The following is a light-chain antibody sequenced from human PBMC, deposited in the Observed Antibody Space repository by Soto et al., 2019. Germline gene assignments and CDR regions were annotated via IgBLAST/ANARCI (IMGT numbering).Light chain of an antibody. J-gene: IGKJ1*01. CDR1: QSINSY. Sequence: DIQMTQSPASLSASVGDRVTITCRASQSINSYVNWYQQRPGKAPNLLIYAASTLQSGVPSRFSGSESGTDFTLRISSLQPEDFATYYCQQTFSNPPWTFGQGTKVDIK. CDR2: AAS. CDR3: QQTFSNPPWT. V-gene: IGKV1-39*01.